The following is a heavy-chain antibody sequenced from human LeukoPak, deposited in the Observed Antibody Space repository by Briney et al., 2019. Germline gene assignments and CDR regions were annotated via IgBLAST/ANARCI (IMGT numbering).Heavy chain of an antibody. CDR1: GFTLSNYL. J-gene: IGHJ4*02. CDR3: ARMSSSGYFL. CDR2: IKQDESEK. Sequence: GGSLRDPSAAPGFTLSNYLISWGRQGLETGLERGSHIKQDESEKYFVDSTKGRFIISRDNVKKLLYLQMNRLRADATAVYYCARMSSSGYFLWGQEALLTDSS. D-gene: IGHD3-22*01. V-gene: IGHV3-7*01.